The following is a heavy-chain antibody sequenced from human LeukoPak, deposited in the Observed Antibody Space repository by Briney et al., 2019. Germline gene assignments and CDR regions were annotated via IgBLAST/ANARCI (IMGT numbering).Heavy chain of an antibody. Sequence: HSGGSLRLSCAASGFTFSSYGMSWVRQAPGKGLEWVSAISGSGGSTYYADSVKGRFTISRDNAKNSLYLQMNSLRAEDTAVYYCAKDGFVPPPHSSSSGRPYYFDYWGQGTLVTFSS. CDR3: AKDGFVPPPHSSSSGRPYYFDY. D-gene: IGHD6-13*01. CDR2: ISGSGGST. V-gene: IGHV3-23*01. J-gene: IGHJ4*02. CDR1: GFTFSSYG.